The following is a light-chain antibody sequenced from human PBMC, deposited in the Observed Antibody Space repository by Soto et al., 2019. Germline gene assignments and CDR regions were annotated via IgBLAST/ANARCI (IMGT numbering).Light chain of an antibody. J-gene: IGLJ1*01. Sequence: QSALTQPASVSGSPGQSITISCTGTSSDVGGYEFVSWYQQYPGKSPKLIIYDVSNRPSGVSSRFSGSKSGNTASLFISGLQAEDEADYYCSSYTSSTTLVFGTGTKVTVL. CDR3: SSYTSSTTLV. CDR2: DVS. CDR1: SSDVGGYEF. V-gene: IGLV2-14*03.